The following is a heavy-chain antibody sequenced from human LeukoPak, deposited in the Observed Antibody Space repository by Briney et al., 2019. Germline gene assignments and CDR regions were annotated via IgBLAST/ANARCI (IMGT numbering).Heavy chain of an antibody. CDR1: GFTFSSYA. V-gene: IGHV3-30*04. J-gene: IGHJ4*02. CDR3: AREDDDILTGSYYFVY. CDR2: ISYDGSNK. Sequence: GGSLRLSCAASGFTFSSYAMHWVRQAPGKGLEWVAVISYDGSNKYYADSVKGRFTISRDNSKNTLYLQMNSLRAEDTAVYYCAREDDDILTGSYYFVYWGQGTLVTVSS. D-gene: IGHD3-9*01.